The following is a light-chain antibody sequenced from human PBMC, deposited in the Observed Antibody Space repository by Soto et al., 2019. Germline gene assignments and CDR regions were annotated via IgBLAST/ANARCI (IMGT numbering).Light chain of an antibody. CDR2: DAI. V-gene: IGKV3-11*01. Sequence: EKLMSQSPATLSVSPGERFTLSCMASQNIHNHMSWFLQKPGQTPRLLIYDAIIRAADVTARFSGSGSGTDFTLTISNLEPEDFAVYYCQQHISWPLTFGEETKVEIK. J-gene: IGKJ4*01. CDR1: QNIHNH. CDR3: QQHISWPLT.